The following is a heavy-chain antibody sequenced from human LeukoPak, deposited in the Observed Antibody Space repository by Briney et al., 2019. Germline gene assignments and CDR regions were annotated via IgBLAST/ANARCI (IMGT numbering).Heavy chain of an antibody. CDR3: ARDSDFWSGYYYMDV. V-gene: IGHV4-59*01. Sequence: SETLSLTCTVSGGSISSYYWSWIRQPPGKGLEWSGYIYYSGSTNYNPSLKSRVTISVDTSKNQFSLKLSSVTAADTAVYYCARDSDFWSGYYYMDVWGKGTTVTVSS. CDR2: IYYSGST. D-gene: IGHD3-3*01. J-gene: IGHJ6*03. CDR1: GGSISSYY.